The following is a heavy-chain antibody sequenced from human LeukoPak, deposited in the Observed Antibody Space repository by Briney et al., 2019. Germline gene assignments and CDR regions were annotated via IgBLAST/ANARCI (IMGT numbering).Heavy chain of an antibody. J-gene: IGHJ4*02. CDR3: ARPYCYDSSGYYLDF. CDR2: ISYDGSNK. D-gene: IGHD3-22*01. Sequence: GGSLRLSCAASGFAFISYSMHWVRQPPGKGLEWVAVISYDGSNKYYADSVKGRLTISRDNSKNTLYLQMNSLRAEDTAVYYCARPYCYDSSGYYLDFWGQGALVTVSS. CDR1: GFAFISYS. V-gene: IGHV3-30*04.